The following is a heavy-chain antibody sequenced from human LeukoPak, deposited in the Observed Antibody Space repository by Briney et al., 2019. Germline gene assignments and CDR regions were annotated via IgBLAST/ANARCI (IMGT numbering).Heavy chain of an antibody. CDR1: GGSISSGSYY. CDR2: IYNSEST. D-gene: IGHD1-1*01. V-gene: IGHV4-61*02. Sequence: SETLSLSCTVSGGSISSGSYYWSWIRQPAGKGPEWIGRIYNSESTNYNPSLKSRVTISVDTSKNQFSLKLSSVTAADTAVYYCARDGWNEMPDAFDIWGQGTMVTVSS. J-gene: IGHJ3*02. CDR3: ARDGWNEMPDAFDI.